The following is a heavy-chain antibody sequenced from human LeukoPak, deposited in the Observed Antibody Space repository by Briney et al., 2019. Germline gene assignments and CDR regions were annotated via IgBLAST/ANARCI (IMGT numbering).Heavy chain of an antibody. CDR2: ISGSGGRT. CDR3: AKRSNSGWGYYFDY. Sequence: GGSLRLSCAASGFTFSSYAMSWVRQAPGKGLEWVSAISGSGGRTYYADSVKGRFTISRDNSKNTLYLQMNSLRAEDTAVYCCAKRSNSGWGYYFDYWGQGTLVTVSS. D-gene: IGHD6-19*01. J-gene: IGHJ4*02. CDR1: GFTFSSYA. V-gene: IGHV3-23*01.